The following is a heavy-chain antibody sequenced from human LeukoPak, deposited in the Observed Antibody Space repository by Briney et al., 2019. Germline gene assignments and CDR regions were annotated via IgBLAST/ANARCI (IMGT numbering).Heavy chain of an antibody. Sequence: SETLSLTCTVSGGSFSSSSYYWGWISQPPGKGLEWIGSIYYSGSTYYNPFLKSRVTISVDTSKNQFSLKLSSVTAADTAVYYCSPYCSSTSCSTRKAFDIWGQGTMVTVSS. CDR3: SPYCSSTSCSTRKAFDI. V-gene: IGHV4-39*07. CDR1: GGSFSSSSYY. J-gene: IGHJ3*02. CDR2: IYYSGST. D-gene: IGHD2-2*01.